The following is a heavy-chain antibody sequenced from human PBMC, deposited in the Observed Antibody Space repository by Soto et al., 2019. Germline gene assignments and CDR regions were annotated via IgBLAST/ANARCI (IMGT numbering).Heavy chain of an antibody. D-gene: IGHD1-7*01. CDR1: GYTFTSYD. CDR2: MNPNSGNT. V-gene: IGHV1-8*01. CDR3: PKELSGTNDY. Sequence: QVQLVQSGAEVKKPGASVKVSCKASGYTFTSYDINWVRQATGQGLEWMGWMNPNSGNTGYAQNFHRRGTMTRNTSLCTAYMELRSLRSEDTAVYYCPKELSGTNDYSGQGPLVTLSS. J-gene: IGHJ4*02.